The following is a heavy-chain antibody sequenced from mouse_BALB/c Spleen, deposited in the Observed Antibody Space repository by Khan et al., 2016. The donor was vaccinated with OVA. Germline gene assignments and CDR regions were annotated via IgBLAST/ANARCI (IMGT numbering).Heavy chain of an antibody. J-gene: IGHJ3*01. Sequence: LQQAGSEPVRPGASVKLSCKASGYTFTSYWMHWVKQRPGQGHEWIGDIYPGSGSTNYDQKFKSKATLTADTSSRPAHMQLSILASEDPAVYYCTRWSYWFAYWGQGTLVTVSA. CDR1: GYTFTSYW. CDR2: IYPGSGST. D-gene: IGHD2-12*01. V-gene: IGHV1S22*01. CDR3: TRWSYWFAY.